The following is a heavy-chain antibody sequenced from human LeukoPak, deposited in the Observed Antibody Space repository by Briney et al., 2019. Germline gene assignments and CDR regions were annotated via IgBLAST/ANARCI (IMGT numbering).Heavy chain of an antibody. CDR3: ASWGSPAFDY. V-gene: IGHV4-59*01. CDR1: GGSISSYY. D-gene: IGHD3-16*01. CDR2: IYYSGST. Sequence: SETLSLTCTVSGGSISSYYWSWIRQPPGKGLEWIGYIYYSGSTNYNPSLKSRVTISVDTSKNQFSLKLSSVTAADTAVYYCASWGSPAFDYWGQGTLVTVSS. J-gene: IGHJ4*02.